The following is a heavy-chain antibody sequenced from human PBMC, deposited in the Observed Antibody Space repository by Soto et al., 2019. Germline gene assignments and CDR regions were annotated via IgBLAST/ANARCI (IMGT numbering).Heavy chain of an antibody. J-gene: IGHJ4*02. Sequence: GGSLRLSCAASGFTFSSYAMSWVRQAPGKGLEWVSAISGSGGSTYYADSVKGRFTISRDNSKNTLYLQMNSLRAEDTAVYYCANCQLLWFGDPSYFDYWGQGTLVTVSS. CDR2: ISGSGGST. CDR1: GFTFSSYA. V-gene: IGHV3-23*01. D-gene: IGHD3-10*01. CDR3: ANCQLLWFGDPSYFDY.